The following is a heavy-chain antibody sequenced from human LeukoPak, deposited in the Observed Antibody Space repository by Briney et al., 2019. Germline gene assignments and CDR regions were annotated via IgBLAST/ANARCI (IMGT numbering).Heavy chain of an antibody. J-gene: IGHJ4*02. Sequence: ASVKVSCKASGYTFTSYGINWVRQATGQGLEWMGWMNPNSGNTGYAQKFQGRVTMTRNTSISTAYMELSSLRSEDTAVYYCARAGIAARRFPYWGQGTLVTVSS. CDR1: GYTFTSYG. V-gene: IGHV1-8*01. CDR2: MNPNSGNT. CDR3: ARAGIAARRFPY. D-gene: IGHD6-6*01.